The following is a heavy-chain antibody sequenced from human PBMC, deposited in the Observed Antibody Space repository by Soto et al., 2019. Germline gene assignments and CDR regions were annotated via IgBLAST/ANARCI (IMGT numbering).Heavy chain of an antibody. CDR2: ISHSETT. D-gene: IGHD6-13*01. Sequence: SETLSLTCTVSGASISTDSSYWSWIRQPPGKGLEWIAYISHSETTYYNPSLRSRVTISADLSMNQFSLNLSSVTAADTAVYYGAEAAAGVGFDPWGQGTMVTVSS. CDR1: GASISTDSSY. J-gene: IGHJ5*02. CDR3: AEAAAGVGFDP. V-gene: IGHV4-39*01.